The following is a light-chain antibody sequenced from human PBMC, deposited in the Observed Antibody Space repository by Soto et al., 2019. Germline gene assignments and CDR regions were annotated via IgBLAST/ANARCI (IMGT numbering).Light chain of an antibody. CDR3: QQLNTYPLT. V-gene: IGKV1-9*01. CDR2: AAS. J-gene: IGKJ4*01. Sequence: DSQLTQSPSFLSASVGDRVIITCRASQGISSYLAWYQQKPGKAPKLLIYAASTLQSGVPSRFSGSGSRTEFTLTISSLQPEDFATYYCQQLNTYPLTFGGGTKVEIK. CDR1: QGISSY.